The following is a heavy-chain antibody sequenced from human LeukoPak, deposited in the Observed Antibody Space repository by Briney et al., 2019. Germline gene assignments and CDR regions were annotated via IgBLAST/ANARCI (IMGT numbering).Heavy chain of an antibody. CDR2: INHSGST. CDR1: GGSFGGYY. D-gene: IGHD3-22*01. Sequence: SETLSLTCAVYGGSFGGYYWSWIRQPPGKGLEWIGEINHSGSTNYNPSLKSRVTISVDTSKNQFSQKLSSVTAADTAVYYCARGRPYYDSSGYYAPPDFDYWGQGTLVTVSS. V-gene: IGHV4-34*01. J-gene: IGHJ4*02. CDR3: ARGRPYYDSSGYYAPPDFDY.